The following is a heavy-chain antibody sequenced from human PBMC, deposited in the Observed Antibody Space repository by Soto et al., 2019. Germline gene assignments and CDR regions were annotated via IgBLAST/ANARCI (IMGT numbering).Heavy chain of an antibody. Sequence: SETLSLTCTVSGGSIRSYYCSWIRQPPGKGLGWIGYIYYSGSTNYNPSLKSRVTISVDTSKNQFSLKLSSVTAADTAVYYCARFGSRDGYALFYWGQGTLVTV. J-gene: IGHJ4*02. CDR1: GGSIRSYY. V-gene: IGHV4-59*01. D-gene: IGHD5-12*01. CDR2: IYYSGST. CDR3: ARFGSRDGYALFY.